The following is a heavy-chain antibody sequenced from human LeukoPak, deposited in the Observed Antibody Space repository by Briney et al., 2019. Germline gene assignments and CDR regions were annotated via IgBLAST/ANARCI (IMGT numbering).Heavy chain of an antibody. CDR2: INPVDSDT. CDR1: GYSFTRYW. CDR3: TIALSGTTWFDP. Sequence: GESLKISCKGSGYSFTRYWIGWVRQTPGKGLEWMGIINPVDSDTRYSPSFQGQVTISADKSITTAYPQWSSLKASDSALYYCTIALSGTTWFDPWGQGTLVTVSS. J-gene: IGHJ5*02. D-gene: IGHD6-19*01. V-gene: IGHV5-51*01.